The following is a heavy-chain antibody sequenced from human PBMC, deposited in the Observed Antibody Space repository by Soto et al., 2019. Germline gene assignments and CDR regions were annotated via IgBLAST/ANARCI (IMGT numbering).Heavy chain of an antibody. D-gene: IGHD3-3*01. J-gene: IGHJ4*02. CDR3: ARGREIFGAVTPFEY. CDR2: INHTGST. Sequence: QVQLQQWGAGLPKPSETLSLTCAVYGAPFSGYYWTWIRQPPGKGLEWIGEINHTGSTKYNPSLNSRVTISLDTAKNQFSLSLRSVTAADTAVYYCARGREIFGAVTPFEYWGQGTQVAVSS. CDR1: GAPFSGYY. V-gene: IGHV4-34*02.